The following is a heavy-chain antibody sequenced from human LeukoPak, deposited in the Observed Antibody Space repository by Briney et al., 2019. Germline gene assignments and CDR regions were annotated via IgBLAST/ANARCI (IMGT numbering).Heavy chain of an antibody. V-gene: IGHV3-74*01. CDR2: INSDGSST. D-gene: IGHD1-26*01. J-gene: IGHJ4*02. CDR1: GSTFSSYW. CDR3: ARVGATAGLGY. Sequence: GGSLRLSCAASGSTFSSYWMHWVRQAPGKGLVWVSRINSDGSSTSYADSVKGRFTISRDNAENTLYLQMNSLRVEDTAVYYCARVGATAGLGYWGQGTLVTVSS.